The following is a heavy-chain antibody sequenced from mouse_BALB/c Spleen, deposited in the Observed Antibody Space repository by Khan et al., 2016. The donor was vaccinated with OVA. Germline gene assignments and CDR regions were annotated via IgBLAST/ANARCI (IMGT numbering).Heavy chain of an antibody. J-gene: IGHJ4*01. CDR2: INPSTGYT. D-gene: IGHD6-1*01. V-gene: IGHV1-7*01. Sequence: QVQLQQSGAELAKPGASVKMSCKASGYTFTSYWMHWVKQRPGQGLEWIGYINPSTGYTEYNQKFKDKATLTTDKSSSTAYMQLSSLTSEDSAVYYCAASILFYYSMDYWSQGTSVTVAS. CDR3: AASILFYYSMDY. CDR1: GYTFTSYW.